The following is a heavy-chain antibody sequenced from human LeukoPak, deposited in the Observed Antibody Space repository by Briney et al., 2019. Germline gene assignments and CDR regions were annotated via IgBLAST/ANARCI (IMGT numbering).Heavy chain of an antibody. CDR3: ARDRYYDSSGYYDY. D-gene: IGHD3-22*01. Sequence: ASVKVSCKTSGYRFITFGINWVRQAPGQGLEWMGWINTNTGNPTYAQGFTGRFVFSLDTSVSTAYLQISSLKAEDTAVYYCARDRYYDSSGYYDYWGQGTLVTVSS. CDR1: GYRFITFG. J-gene: IGHJ4*02. CDR2: INTNTGNP. V-gene: IGHV7-4-1*02.